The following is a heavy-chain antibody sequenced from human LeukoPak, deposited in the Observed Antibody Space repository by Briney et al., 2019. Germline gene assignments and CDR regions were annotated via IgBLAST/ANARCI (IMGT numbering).Heavy chain of an antibody. Sequence: PGGSLRLSCAASEFTFSWFWMSWVRQAPGKGLEWVANIKQDGSEKYYVDSVKGRFTISRDNAKNSLYLQMNSLRAEDTAVYYCARDPIHDSSGWYTTYYFDYWGQGTLVTVSS. CDR2: IKQDGSEK. V-gene: IGHV3-7*01. CDR3: ARDPIHDSSGWYTTYYFDY. D-gene: IGHD6-19*01. J-gene: IGHJ4*02. CDR1: EFTFSWFW.